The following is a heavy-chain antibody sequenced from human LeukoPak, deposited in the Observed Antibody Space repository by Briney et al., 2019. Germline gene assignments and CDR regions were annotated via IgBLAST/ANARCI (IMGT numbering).Heavy chain of an antibody. V-gene: IGHV1-2*02. J-gene: IGHJ4*02. CDR1: GYTFTGYY. Sequence: ASVKVSCKASGYTFTGYYMHWVRQAPGQGLEWMGWINPNSGGTNYAQKFQGRVTMTRDTSISTAYMELSRLRSDDTAVYYCARDSGSRTSFYLGLAIGGGFAYWIQGPVVNVSS. CDR3: ARDSGSRTSFYLGLAIGGGFAY. D-gene: IGHD2-2*01. CDR2: INPNSGGT.